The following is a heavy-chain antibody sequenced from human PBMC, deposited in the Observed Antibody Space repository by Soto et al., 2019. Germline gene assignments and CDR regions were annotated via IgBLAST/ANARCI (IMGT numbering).Heavy chain of an antibody. J-gene: IGHJ5*02. CDR1: WDTLSHYG. Sequence: SVHVSCKASWDTLSHYGVSWVRQVPGQGLEWMGGIIPIFGTANYAQKFQGRVTITADESTSTAYMELSSLRSEDTAVYYCAREQNWFDPWGQGTLVTVSS. CDR2: IIPIFGTA. CDR3: AREQNWFDP. V-gene: IGHV1-69*13.